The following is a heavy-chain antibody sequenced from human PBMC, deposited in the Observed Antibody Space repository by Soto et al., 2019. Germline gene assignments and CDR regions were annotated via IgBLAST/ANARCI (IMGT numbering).Heavy chain of an antibody. D-gene: IGHD3-16*01. Sequence: SESLSHTGTVAGGSTSSDNYWSWNSQPPGKGLEWIGHIYYSGNTDYNPSLKSRLAISIDTSKNQFSLKLSSVTAADTAVYFCAREGGESSDGLYYFDSWGQGSLVTVST. CDR2: IYYSGNT. CDR3: AREGGESSDGLYYFDS. CDR1: GGSTSSDNY. V-gene: IGHV4-30-4*01. J-gene: IGHJ4*02.